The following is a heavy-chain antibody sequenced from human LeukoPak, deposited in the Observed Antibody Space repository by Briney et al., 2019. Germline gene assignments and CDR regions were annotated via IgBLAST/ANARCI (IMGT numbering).Heavy chain of an antibody. Sequence: ASVKVSCKASGYTFTSYYMHWVRQAPGQGLEWMGIINPSGGSTSYAQKFQGRVTMTRDMSTSTVYMELSSLRSEDTAVYYCASAVAGIYYFDYWCQGTLVTVSS. D-gene: IGHD6-19*01. CDR2: INPSGGST. V-gene: IGHV1-46*01. CDR3: ASAVAGIYYFDY. CDR1: GYTFTSYY. J-gene: IGHJ4*02.